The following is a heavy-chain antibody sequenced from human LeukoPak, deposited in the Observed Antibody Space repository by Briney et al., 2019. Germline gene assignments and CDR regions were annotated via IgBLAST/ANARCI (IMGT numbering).Heavy chain of an antibody. Sequence: GGSLRLSCAASGFTFSSYAMSWVRQAPGQGLEWVSYISSSSSYTNYADSVKGRFTISRDNAKNSLYLQMNSLRAEDTAVYYCARDVVIAAAGTGGYFDYWGQGTLVTVSS. CDR2: ISSSSSYT. CDR1: GFTFSSYA. CDR3: ARDVVIAAAGTGGYFDY. D-gene: IGHD6-13*01. J-gene: IGHJ4*02. V-gene: IGHV3-11*05.